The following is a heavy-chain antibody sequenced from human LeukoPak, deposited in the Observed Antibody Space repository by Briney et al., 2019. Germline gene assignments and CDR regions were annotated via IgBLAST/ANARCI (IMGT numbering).Heavy chain of an antibody. CDR1: GYTFTSLG. CDR3: ARHTTTNLNY. J-gene: IGHJ4*02. CDR2: ISPYSGNR. V-gene: IGHV1-8*02. D-gene: IGHD1-1*01. Sequence: GASVKVSCKASGYTFTSLGINWMRQAPGQGLEWMGWISPYSGNRGYAQQFQGRVTMTRDTSTSTAYMELRSLRSEDSAVYYCARHTTTNLNYWGQGTLVTVSS.